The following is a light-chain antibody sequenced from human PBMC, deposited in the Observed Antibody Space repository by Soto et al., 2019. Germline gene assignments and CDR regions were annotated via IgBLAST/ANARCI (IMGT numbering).Light chain of an antibody. J-gene: IGKJ4*01. CDR1: QGIYSR. CDR3: QQLRSYPST. V-gene: IGKV1-12*02. CDR2: AAS. Sequence: DIQMTQSPSSVSASVGDTVTITCRASQGIYSRLAWYQQKPGKAPKLLIYAASILQSGVPSRFSGSGFGTDFTLTISSLQAEDFASYFCQQLRSYPSTFGGGTKVDIK.